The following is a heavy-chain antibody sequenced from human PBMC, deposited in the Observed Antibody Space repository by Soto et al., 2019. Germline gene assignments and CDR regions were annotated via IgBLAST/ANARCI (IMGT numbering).Heavy chain of an antibody. J-gene: IGHJ4*02. CDR1: GDSISTYYF. CDR3: ARSFGWYAIDY. D-gene: IGHD6-19*01. Sequence: QVLLQESGPGLVQPSGTLSLSCAVSGDSISTYYFWGWVRQPPGKGLEWVGDISHSGSVNYNPSLKSRVTISIDKSKNQFSLKLNSVTAADTAVYYCARSFGWYAIDYWGQGTLVIVSS. V-gene: IGHV4-4*02. CDR2: ISHSGSV.